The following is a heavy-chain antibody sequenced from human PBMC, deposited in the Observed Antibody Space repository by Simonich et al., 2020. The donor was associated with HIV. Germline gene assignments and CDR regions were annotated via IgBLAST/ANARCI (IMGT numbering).Heavy chain of an antibody. CDR2: NNHREST. CDR3: ARRHPTTVTTPYFDY. V-gene: IGHV4-34*01. CDR1: GGSFSGYY. D-gene: IGHD4-17*01. Sequence: QVQLQQWGAGLLKPSETLSLTCAVYGGSFSGYYWSWIRQPPGKGLEWIGENNHRESTNYNPSLKRRVTISVDTSKNQFSLKLSSVTAADTAVYYCARRHPTTVTTPYFDYWGQGTLVTVSS. J-gene: IGHJ4*02.